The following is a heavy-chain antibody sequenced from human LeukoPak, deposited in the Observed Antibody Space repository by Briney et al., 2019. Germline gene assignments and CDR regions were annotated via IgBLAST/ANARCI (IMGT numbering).Heavy chain of an antibody. CDR2: IYYSGST. CDR1: GGSISSYY. CDR3: ARTTEGGYTYDYFYYYYMDV. V-gene: IGHV4-59*01. D-gene: IGHD5-18*01. J-gene: IGHJ6*03. Sequence: PSETLSLTCTVSGGSISSYYWSWIRQPPGKGLEWIGYIYYSGSTNYNPSLKSRVTISVDTSKNQFSLKLSSVTAADTAVYYCARTTEGGYTYDYFYYYYMDVWGKGTTVTISS.